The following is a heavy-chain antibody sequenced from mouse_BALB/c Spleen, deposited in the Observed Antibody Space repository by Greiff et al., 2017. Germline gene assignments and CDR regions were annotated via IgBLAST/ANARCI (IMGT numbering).Heavy chain of an antibody. CDR2: INPSTGYT. CDR3: ARDCNYAMDY. CDR1: GYTFTSYW. Sequence: VQLQQSGAELAKPGASVKMSCKASGYTFTSYWMHWVKQRPGQGLEWIGYINPSTGYTEYNQKFKDKATLTADKSSSTAYMQLSSLTSEDSAVYYCARDCNYAMDYWGQGTSVTVSS. J-gene: IGHJ4*01. V-gene: IGHV1-7*01.